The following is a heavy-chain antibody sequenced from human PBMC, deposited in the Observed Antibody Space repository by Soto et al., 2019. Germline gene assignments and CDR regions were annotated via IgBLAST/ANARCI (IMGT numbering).Heavy chain of an antibody. V-gene: IGHV3-73*01. D-gene: IGHD7-27*01. CDR1: GFTFSGSA. CDR3: TRHSLGIRPFDY. J-gene: IGHJ4*02. Sequence: GGSLRLSCAASGFTFSGSAMHWVRQASGKGLEWVGRIRSKANSYATAYAASVKGRFTISRDDSKNTAYLQMNSLKTEDTAVYYCTRHSLGIRPFDYWGQGTLVTVSS. CDR2: IRSKANSYAT.